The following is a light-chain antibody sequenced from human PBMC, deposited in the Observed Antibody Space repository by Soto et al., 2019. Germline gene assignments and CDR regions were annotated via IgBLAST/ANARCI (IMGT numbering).Light chain of an antibody. CDR2: EVS. V-gene: IGLV2-14*03. CDR3: SSYTSSLFV. CDR1: SSDVGAYSY. J-gene: IGLJ1*01. Sequence: QSALTQPASVSGSPGQSITISCTGTSSDVGAYSYVSWYQQHPGKAPKLMIYEVSNRPSGVSDRFSGSKSGNTASLTISGLQAEDEADYYCSSYTSSLFVFGTGTKVTVL.